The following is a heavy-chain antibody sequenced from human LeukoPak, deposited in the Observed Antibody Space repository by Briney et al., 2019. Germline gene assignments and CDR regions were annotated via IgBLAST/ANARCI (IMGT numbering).Heavy chain of an antibody. V-gene: IGHV3-23*01. J-gene: IGHJ4*02. CDR3: AKSATYCSSTSCYPYYFDY. D-gene: IGHD2-2*01. CDR2: ISGSGGST. Sequence: QTGGSLRLSCAASGFTFSSYAMSWVRQAPGKGLEWVSAISGSGGSTHYADSVKGRFTISRDNSKNTLYLQMNSLRAEDTAVYYCAKSATYCSSTSCYPYYFDYWGQGTLVTVSS. CDR1: GFTFSSYA.